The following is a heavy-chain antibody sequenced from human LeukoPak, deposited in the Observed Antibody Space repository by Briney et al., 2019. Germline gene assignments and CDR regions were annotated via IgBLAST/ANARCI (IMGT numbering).Heavy chain of an antibody. V-gene: IGHV4-59*12. D-gene: IGHD3-10*01. CDR3: ARDVLQSWFDP. J-gene: IGHJ5*02. CDR1: GGSISSYY. CDR2: IYYSGST. Sequence: SETLSLTCTVSGGSISSYYWSWIRQPPGKGLEWIGYIYYSGSTNYNPSLKSRVTISLDTSKNQFSLKLSSVTAADTAVYYCARDVLQSWFDPWGQGTLVTVSS.